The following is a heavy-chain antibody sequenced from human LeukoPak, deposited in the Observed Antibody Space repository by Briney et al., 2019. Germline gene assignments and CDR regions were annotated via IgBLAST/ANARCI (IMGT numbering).Heavy chain of an antibody. Sequence: GGSLRLSCAASGFTFSSYWMSWVRQAPGKGLEWVANIKQDGSDKYYVDSVKGRFTISRDNAKNSLYLQMNSLRAENTAVYYCARSLGYCSAGSCFPFDYWGQGTLVTVSS. D-gene: IGHD2-15*01. CDR2: IKQDGSDK. V-gene: IGHV3-7*05. CDR3: ARSLGYCSAGSCFPFDY. CDR1: GFTFSSYW. J-gene: IGHJ4*02.